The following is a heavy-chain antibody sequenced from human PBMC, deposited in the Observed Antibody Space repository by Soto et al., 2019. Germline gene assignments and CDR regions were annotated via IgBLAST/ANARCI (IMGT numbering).Heavy chain of an antibody. D-gene: IGHD3-16*01. J-gene: IGHJ6*02. Sequence: SVKVSCKASGGTFSSYAISWVRQAPGQGLEWMGGIIPIFGTANYAQKFQGRVTITADESTSTAYMELSSLRSEDTVVYYCARSGRGSYYYYYGMDVWGQGTTVTVSS. CDR3: ARSGRGSYYYYYGMDV. CDR1: GGTFSSYA. CDR2: IIPIFGTA. V-gene: IGHV1-69*13.